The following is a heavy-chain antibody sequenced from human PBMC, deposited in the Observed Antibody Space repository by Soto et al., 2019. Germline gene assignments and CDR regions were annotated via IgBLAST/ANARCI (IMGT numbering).Heavy chain of an antibody. V-gene: IGHV1-2*02. CDR2: INPNSGGT. Sequence: ASVKVSCKASGYTFTGDYMHWLRQAPGQGLEWMGWINPNSGGTKYAQKFQGRVTMTNDTSISTAYMELSRLGSDDTAVYYCARGDFDSSANYYAGWFDPWGQGTLVTVSS. CDR3: ARGDFDSSANYYAGWFDP. J-gene: IGHJ5*02. D-gene: IGHD3-22*01. CDR1: GYTFTGDY.